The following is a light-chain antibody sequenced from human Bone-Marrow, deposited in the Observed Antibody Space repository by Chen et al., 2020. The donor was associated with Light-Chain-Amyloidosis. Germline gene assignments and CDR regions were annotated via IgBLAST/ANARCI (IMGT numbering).Light chain of an antibody. CDR3: SSYTITNTLV. J-gene: IGLJ1*01. V-gene: IGLV2-14*01. CDR1: SSDVGGDNH. CDR2: EVT. Sequence: QSALTQPASVSVSPGQSITISCTGTSSDVGGDNHVSWYQQHPDKAPKLMIYEVTNRPSWVPDRFSGSKSDNTASLTISELQTEDEADYFCSSYTITNTLVFGSGTRVTVL.